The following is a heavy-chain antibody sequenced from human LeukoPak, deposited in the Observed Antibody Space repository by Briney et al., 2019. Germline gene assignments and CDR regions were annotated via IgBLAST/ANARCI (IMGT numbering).Heavy chain of an antibody. V-gene: IGHV1-2*02. J-gene: IGHJ4*02. CDR1: GYTFTGYY. CDR2: INPNSGGT. Sequence: ASVTVSCKASGYTFTGYYMHWVRQAPGQGLEWMGWINPNSGGTNYAQKFQGRVTMTRDTSISTAYMELSRLRTDDTAVYYCARDGGYYSGIDYWGQGTLVTVSS. D-gene: IGHD3-10*01. CDR3: ARDGGYYSGIDY.